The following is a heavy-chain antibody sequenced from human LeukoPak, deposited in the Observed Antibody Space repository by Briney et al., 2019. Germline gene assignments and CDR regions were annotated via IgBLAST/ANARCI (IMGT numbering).Heavy chain of an antibody. CDR2: MNPNSGNT. V-gene: IGHV1-8*01. CDR1: GYTFTSYD. D-gene: IGHD2-15*01. Sequence: EASVKVSCKASGYTFTSYDINWVRQATGQGLEWMGWMNPNSGNTGYAQKFQGRVTMTRNTSMSTAYMELSSLRSEDTAVYYCAREVGGCSGGSCYSAYYYYYMDVWGKGTTVTISS. J-gene: IGHJ6*03. CDR3: AREVGGCSGGSCYSAYYYYYMDV.